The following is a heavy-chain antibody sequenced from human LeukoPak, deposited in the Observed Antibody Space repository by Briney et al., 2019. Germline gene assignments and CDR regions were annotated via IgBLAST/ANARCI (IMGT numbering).Heavy chain of an antibody. CDR1: VGSISSSSYY. CDR3: ARHAHPYYYYYMDV. J-gene: IGHJ6*03. Sequence: SETLSLTCTVSVGSISSSSYYWGWIRQPPGKGLEWIGSIYYSGSTYYNPSLKSRVTISVDTSKNQFSLKLSSVTAADTAVYYCARHAHPYYYYYMDVWGKGTTVTISS. CDR2: IYYSGST. V-gene: IGHV4-39*01.